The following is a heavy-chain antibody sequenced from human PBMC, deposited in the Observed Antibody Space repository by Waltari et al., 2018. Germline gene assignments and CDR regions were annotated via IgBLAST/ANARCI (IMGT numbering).Heavy chain of an antibody. J-gene: IGHJ3*02. V-gene: IGHV4-39*07. CDR3: ATQLSSAKGAFDI. CDR2: IYYSGST. CDR1: GGSISSSRYY. D-gene: IGHD1-1*01. Sequence: QLQLQESGPGLVKPSETLSLTCTVPGGSISSSRYYWGWLRQPPGKGLEWIGSIYYSGSTYYNPSLKSRVTISVDTSKNQFSLKLSSVTAADTAVYYCATQLSSAKGAFDIWGQGTMVTVSS.